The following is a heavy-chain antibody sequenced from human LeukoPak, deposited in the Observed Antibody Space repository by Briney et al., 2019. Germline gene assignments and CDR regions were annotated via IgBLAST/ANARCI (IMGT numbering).Heavy chain of an antibody. CDR3: ARDGYWGNSFDY. CDR2: IYTSGST. Sequence: PSETLSLTCTVSGGSISNYYWSWIRQPAGKGLEWIGRIYTSGSTNYNPSLKSRVTISVDTSKNQFSLKLSSVTAADTAVYYCARDGYWGNSFDYWGQGTLVTVSS. V-gene: IGHV4-4*07. CDR1: GGSISNYY. J-gene: IGHJ4*02. D-gene: IGHD7-27*01.